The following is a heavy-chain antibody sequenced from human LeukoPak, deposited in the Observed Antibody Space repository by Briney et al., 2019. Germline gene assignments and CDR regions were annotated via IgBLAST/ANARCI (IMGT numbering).Heavy chain of an antibody. Sequence: SETLSLTCTVSGGSISSSSYYWGWIRQPPGKGLEWIGSIYYSGSTYYNPSLKSRVTISVDTSKNQFSLKLSSVTAADTAVYYCARQRSWNGYYVDYWGQGTLVTVSS. CDR3: ARQRSWNGYYVDY. V-gene: IGHV4-39*01. J-gene: IGHJ4*02. D-gene: IGHD3-3*01. CDR1: GGSISSSSYY. CDR2: IYYSGST.